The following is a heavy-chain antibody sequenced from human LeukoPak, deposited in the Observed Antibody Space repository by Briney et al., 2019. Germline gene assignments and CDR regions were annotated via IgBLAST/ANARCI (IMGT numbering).Heavy chain of an antibody. V-gene: IGHV1-8*01. CDR1: GYTFTSYD. CDR2: MNPNSGNT. CDR3: ARDGIKVVPAAMVAFDI. D-gene: IGHD2-2*01. Sequence: ASVKVSCKASGYTFTSYDINWVRQATGQGLEWMGWMNPNSGNTGYAQKFQGRVTMTRNTSISTAYMELRSLRSDDTAVYYCARDGIKVVPAAMVAFDIWGQGTMVTVSS. J-gene: IGHJ3*02.